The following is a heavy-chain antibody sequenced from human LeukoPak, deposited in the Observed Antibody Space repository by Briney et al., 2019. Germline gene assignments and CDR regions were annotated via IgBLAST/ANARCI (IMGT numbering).Heavy chain of an antibody. CDR1: GYTFTSYG. V-gene: IGHV1-18*01. CDR2: ISAYNGNT. CDR3: ARDSNYVDFGVVDY. J-gene: IGHJ4*02. D-gene: IGHD4-11*01. Sequence: GASVKVSCKASGYTFTSYGISWVRQAPGQGLEWMGWISAYNGNTNYAQKLQGRVTMTTDTSTSTAYMELRSLRSDDTAVYYCARDSNYVDFGVVDYWGQGTLVTVSS.